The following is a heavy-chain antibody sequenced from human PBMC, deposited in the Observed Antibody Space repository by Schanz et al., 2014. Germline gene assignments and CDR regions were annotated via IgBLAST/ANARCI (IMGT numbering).Heavy chain of an antibody. CDR3: AREYKWNYNDYYDMDV. D-gene: IGHD1-7*01. CDR2: ISYDGGNK. V-gene: IGHV3-30*04. CDR1: GFTFSDYA. J-gene: IGHJ6*02. Sequence: QVQLVESGGTLVKPGGSLRLSCAASGFTFSDYALHWVRQAPGKGLEWVALISYDGGNKYYADSVKGRFTISRDNSKNTLYLQMNSLRAEDTAVYYCAREYKWNYNDYYDMDVWGQGTTVTVSS.